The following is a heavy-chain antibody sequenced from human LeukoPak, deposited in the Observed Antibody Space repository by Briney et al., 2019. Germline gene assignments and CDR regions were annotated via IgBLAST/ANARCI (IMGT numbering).Heavy chain of an antibody. D-gene: IGHD3-10*01. CDR3: AREANYYGSGSYYLALDY. Sequence: SETLSLTCTVSGDSISSRSYYWGWIRQPPGQGLEWIGHISYTGSTYYNPSLKSRVTISVDTSKNQFSLKLSSVTAADTAVYYCAREANYYGSGSYYLALDYWGQGTLVTVSS. CDR2: ISYTGST. V-gene: IGHV4-39*07. CDR1: GDSISSRSYY. J-gene: IGHJ4*02.